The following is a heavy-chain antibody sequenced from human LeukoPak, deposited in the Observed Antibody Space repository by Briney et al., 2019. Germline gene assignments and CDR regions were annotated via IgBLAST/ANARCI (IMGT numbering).Heavy chain of an antibody. CDR3: AREGIAVAGGYFDY. V-gene: IGHV4-39*07. Sequence: PSETLSLTCTVSGGSISSSSYYWGWIRQPPGKGLEWIGSIYYSGSTYYNPSLKSRVTISVDTSKNQFSLKLSSVTAADTAVYYCAREGIAVAGGYFDYWGQGTLVTVSS. D-gene: IGHD6-19*01. CDR1: GGSISSSSYY. CDR2: IYYSGST. J-gene: IGHJ4*02.